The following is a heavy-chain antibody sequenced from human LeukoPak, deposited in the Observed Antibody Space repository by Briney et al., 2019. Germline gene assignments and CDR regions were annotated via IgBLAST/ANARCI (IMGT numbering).Heavy chain of an antibody. CDR2: INPNSGGT. D-gene: IGHD2-2*01. J-gene: IGHJ5*02. Sequence: ASVKVSCKXSGYTFTGYYMHWVRQAPGQGLEWMGRINPNSGGTNYSQKIQGRVTMTRDTSISTAYMELSRLRSDDTAVYYCARVSIVVVPAAWFDPWGQGTLVTVSS. CDR3: ARVSIVVVPAAWFDP. CDR1: GYTFTGYY. V-gene: IGHV1-2*06.